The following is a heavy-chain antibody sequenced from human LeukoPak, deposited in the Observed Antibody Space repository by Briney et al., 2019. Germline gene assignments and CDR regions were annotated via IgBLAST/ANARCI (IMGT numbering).Heavy chain of an antibody. D-gene: IGHD3-10*01. V-gene: IGHV4-39*01. CDR1: GGSISSSSYY. CDR2: IYYSGST. Sequence: PSETLSLTCPVSGGSISSSSYYWGWIRQPPGKGLEWIGSIYYSGSTYYNPSLKSRVTISVDTSKNQFSLKLSSVTAADTAVYYCARHPVAVMVRGVRGFDPWGQGTLVTVSS. CDR3: ARHPVAVMVRGVRGFDP. J-gene: IGHJ5*02.